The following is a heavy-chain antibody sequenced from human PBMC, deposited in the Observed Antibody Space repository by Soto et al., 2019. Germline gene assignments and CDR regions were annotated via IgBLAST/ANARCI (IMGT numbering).Heavy chain of an antibody. CDR1: GFTFDDYA. Sequence: EVQLVESGGGLVQPGRSLRLSCAASGFTFDDYAMHWVRQAPGKGLEWVSGISWNSGSIGYADSVKGRFTISRDNAKNSLYLQMNSLRAEDRALYYCAKGPVLRYFLDAFDIWGQGTMVTVSS. V-gene: IGHV3-9*01. D-gene: IGHD3-9*01. J-gene: IGHJ3*02. CDR3: AKGPVLRYFLDAFDI. CDR2: ISWNSGSI.